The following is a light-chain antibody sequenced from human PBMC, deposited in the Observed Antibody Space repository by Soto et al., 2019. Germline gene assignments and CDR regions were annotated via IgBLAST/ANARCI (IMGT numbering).Light chain of an antibody. CDR3: QQTYSTLSIT. Sequence: DIQMTQSPSSLSASVGDRVTITCRASESIARHLNWYQQKPGKAPKLLIYAASSLPNGVPSRFRGGGSGTDFTLTISNLQPEDFATYYCQQTYSTLSITVGQGTRLEIK. CDR1: ESIARH. CDR2: AAS. J-gene: IGKJ5*01. V-gene: IGKV1-39*01.